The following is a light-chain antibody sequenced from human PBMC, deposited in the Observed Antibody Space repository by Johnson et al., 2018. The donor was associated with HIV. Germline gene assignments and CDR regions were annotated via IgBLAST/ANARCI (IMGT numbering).Light chain of an antibody. CDR1: SSNIGNNY. CDR3: GTWDSSLSAYV. J-gene: IGLJ1*01. CDR2: DNN. Sequence: QSVLTQPPSVSAAPGQKVTISCSGSSSNIGNNYVSWYQQLPGTAPKLLIYDNNKRPSGIPDRFSGSKSGTSATLGINGLQTGDEADYYCGTWDSSLSAYVFGTGPKVTVL. V-gene: IGLV1-51*01.